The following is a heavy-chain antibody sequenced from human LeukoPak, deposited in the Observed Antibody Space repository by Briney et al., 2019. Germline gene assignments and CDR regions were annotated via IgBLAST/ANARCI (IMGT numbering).Heavy chain of an antibody. CDR3: ARGGLNYYDSSGYYYVGAFDI. J-gene: IGHJ3*02. CDR1: GGSISSHY. D-gene: IGHD3-22*01. Sequence: SETLSLTCTVSGGSISSHYWSWIRQPPGKGLEWIGYIYYSGSTNYNPSLKSRVTISVDTSKNQFSLKLSSVTAADTAVYYCARGGLNYYDSSGYYYVGAFDIWGQGTMVTVSS. V-gene: IGHV4-59*11. CDR2: IYYSGST.